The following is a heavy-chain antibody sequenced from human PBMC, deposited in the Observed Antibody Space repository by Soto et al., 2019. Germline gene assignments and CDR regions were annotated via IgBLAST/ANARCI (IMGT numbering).Heavy chain of an antibody. J-gene: IGHJ6*02. CDR3: TTDLPLINWNYPPPKYYYYYYGMDV. CDR1: GFTFSNAW. CDR2: IKSKTDGGTT. V-gene: IGHV3-15*07. D-gene: IGHD1-7*01. Sequence: GGSLRLSCAASGFTFSNAWMNWVRQAPGKGLEWVGRIKSKTDGGTTDYAAPVKGRFTISRDDSKNTLYLQMNSLKTEDTAVYYCTTDLPLINWNYPPPKYYYYYYGMDVWGQGTTVTVSS.